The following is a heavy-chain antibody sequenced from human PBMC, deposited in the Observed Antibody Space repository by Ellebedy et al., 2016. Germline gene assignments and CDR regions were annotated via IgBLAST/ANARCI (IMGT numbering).Heavy chain of an antibody. CDR3: ARGHIHRSSWSGDYYDALDV. V-gene: IGHV3-13*01. J-gene: IGHJ6*02. D-gene: IGHD6-13*01. CDR1: GFTFRNYD. CDR2: RGATGGT. Sequence: GESLKISXIGSGFTFRNYDMHWVRRTAGGGLEWVSVRGATGGTYYGGSVKGRFTISREDDNNSLYLQMNSLRGEDTAVYFCARGHIHRSSWSGDYYDALDVWGQGTAVIVTS.